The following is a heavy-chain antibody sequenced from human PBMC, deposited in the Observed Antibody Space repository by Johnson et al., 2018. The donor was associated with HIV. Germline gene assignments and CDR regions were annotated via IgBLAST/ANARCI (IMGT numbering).Heavy chain of an antibody. V-gene: IGHV3-30*02. CDR1: GFTFSSYG. Sequence: QVQLVECGGGVVQPGGSLRLSCAASGFTFSSYGMHWVRQAPGKGLEWVAFIRYDGSNKYYADSVKGRFTISRDNSKNTLYLQMNSLRAEDTAVYYCAKDKPYGSGLLLGAFDIWGQGTMVTVSS. D-gene: IGHD3-10*01. CDR3: AKDKPYGSGLLLGAFDI. CDR2: IRYDGSNK. J-gene: IGHJ3*02.